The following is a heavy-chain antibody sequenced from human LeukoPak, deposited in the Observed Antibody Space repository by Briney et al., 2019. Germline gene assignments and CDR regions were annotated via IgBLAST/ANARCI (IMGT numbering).Heavy chain of an antibody. V-gene: IGHV4-61*01. Sequence: SETLSLTCTVSGGSISSSSYHWGWIRQPPGKGLEWIGYIYYSGSTNYNPSLKSRVTISVDTSKNQFSLKLSSVTAADTAVYYCARERSSSFLDYWGQGTLVTVSS. J-gene: IGHJ4*02. CDR3: ARERSSSFLDY. D-gene: IGHD6-6*01. CDR2: IYYSGST. CDR1: GGSISSSSYH.